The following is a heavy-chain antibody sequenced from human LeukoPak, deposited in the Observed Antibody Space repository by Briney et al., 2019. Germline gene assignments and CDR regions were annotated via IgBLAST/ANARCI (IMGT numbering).Heavy chain of an antibody. CDR1: GFTFSSYA. CDR2: ISGSGGST. J-gene: IGHJ4*02. Sequence: GGSLRLSCAASGFTFSSYAMSWVRQAPGKGLEWVSAISGSGGSTYYADSVKGRFTISRDNSKNTLYLQMNSLRAEDTAVYYCAKSGRSITMIVVVKRQYYFDYWGQGTRVTVSS. V-gene: IGHV3-23*01. CDR3: AKSGRSITMIVVVKRQYYFDY. D-gene: IGHD3-22*01.